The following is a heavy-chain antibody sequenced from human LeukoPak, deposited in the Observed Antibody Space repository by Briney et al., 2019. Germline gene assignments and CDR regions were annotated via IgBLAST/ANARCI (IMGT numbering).Heavy chain of an antibody. CDR1: GASISSGGYS. CDR3: ARGGWFGELSSDY. V-gene: IGHV4-30-2*01. D-gene: IGHD3-10*01. CDR2: IYHSGST. J-gene: IGHJ4*02. Sequence: SQTLSLTCTVSGASISSGGYSWSWIRQPPGKGLEWIGYIYHSGSTYYNPSLKSRVTISVDRSKNQFSLKLNSVTAADTAVYYCARGGWFGELSSDYWGQGTLVTASS.